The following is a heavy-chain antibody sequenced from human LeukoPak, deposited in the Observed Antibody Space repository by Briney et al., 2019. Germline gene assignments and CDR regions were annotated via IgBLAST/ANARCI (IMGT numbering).Heavy chain of an antibody. CDR3: ARSCSSTSCYKN. V-gene: IGHV3-7*01. J-gene: IGHJ4*02. D-gene: IGHD2-2*01. Sequence: GGSLRLSCAASGFAFSSYLMSWVRQAPGKGLEWVANIKQDGSEKYYVDSVKGRFTISGDNAKNSLYLQMNSLRSEDTALYYCARSCSSTSCYKNWGQGTLVTVSS. CDR1: GFAFSSYL. CDR2: IKQDGSEK.